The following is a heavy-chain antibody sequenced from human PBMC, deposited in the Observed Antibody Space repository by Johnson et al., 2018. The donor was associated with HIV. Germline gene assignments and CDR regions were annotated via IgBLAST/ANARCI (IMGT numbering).Heavy chain of an antibody. CDR1: GFTFSDYY. D-gene: IGHD6-13*01. CDR2: ISCSGRTI. V-gene: IGHV3-11*04. J-gene: IGHJ3*02. CDR3: TFVERDSSAPGIDAFDI. Sequence: QVQLVESGGGVVQPGRSLRLSCAASGFTFSDYYMSWIRQAPGKGLEWVSYISCSGRTIYYADSVKGRFTLSRDNAKNSLYLQLNSLRAEDTALYYCTFVERDSSAPGIDAFDIWGQRKMVTVSS.